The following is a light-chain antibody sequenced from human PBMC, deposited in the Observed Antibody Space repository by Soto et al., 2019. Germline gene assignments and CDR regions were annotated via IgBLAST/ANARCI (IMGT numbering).Light chain of an antibody. CDR3: QQRNNWPIT. CDR1: QSISSD. CDR2: GAS. Sequence: DIEVTQLPATLSVPPGARPTLSYGASQSISSDLAWYQQKPGQAPRLLISGASNRATGIPARFSGSGSGTEFTLTISSLQPEDFATYYCQQRNNWPITFGQGTRLEIK. J-gene: IGKJ5*01. V-gene: IGKV3-11*01.